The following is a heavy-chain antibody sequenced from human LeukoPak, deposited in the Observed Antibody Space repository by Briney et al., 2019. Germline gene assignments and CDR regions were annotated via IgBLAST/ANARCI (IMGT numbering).Heavy chain of an antibody. D-gene: IGHD6-13*01. CDR1: GYSFTSYW. Sequence: PGESLKISCKGSGYSFTSYWIGWVRQMPGKDLEWMGIIYPGDSDTRYSPSFQGQVTISADKSISTAYLQWSSLKASDTAMYYCARTGDSGGSWYGRDAFDIWGQGTMVTVSS. CDR2: IYPGDSDT. CDR3: ARTGDSGGSWYGRDAFDI. J-gene: IGHJ3*02. V-gene: IGHV5-51*01.